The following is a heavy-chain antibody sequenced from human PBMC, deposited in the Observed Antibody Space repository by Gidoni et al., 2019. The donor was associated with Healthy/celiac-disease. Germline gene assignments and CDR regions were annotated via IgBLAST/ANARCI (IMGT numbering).Heavy chain of an antibody. CDR2: IGTAGDT. V-gene: IGHV3-13*01. Sequence: EVQLVESGGGLVQPGGSLRLSCAASGFPFSSYDMHWVRQATGKGLEWVSAIGTAGDTYYPGSVKGRFTISRENAKNSLYLQMNSLRAEDTAVYYCARDPVAGKQPHWYFDLWGRGALVTVSS. J-gene: IGHJ2*01. CDR1: GFPFSSYD. D-gene: IGHD6-19*01. CDR3: ARDPVAGKQPHWYFDL.